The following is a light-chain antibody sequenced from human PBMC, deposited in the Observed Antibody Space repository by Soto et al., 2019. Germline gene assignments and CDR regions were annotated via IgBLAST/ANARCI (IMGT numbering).Light chain of an antibody. V-gene: IGLV4-60*02. CDR2: LEGSGSY. Sequence: QPVLTQSSSASASLGSSVKLTCTLSSGHRSYIIAWHQQQPGKAPRYLMKLEGSGSYNKGSGVPDRFSGSSSGADRYLTISNLQFEDEADYYCETWDSNIRVFGGGTKLTVL. CDR3: ETWDSNIRV. J-gene: IGLJ2*01. CDR1: SGHRSYI.